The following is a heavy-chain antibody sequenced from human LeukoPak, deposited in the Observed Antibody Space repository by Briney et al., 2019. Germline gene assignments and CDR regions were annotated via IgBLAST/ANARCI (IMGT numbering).Heavy chain of an antibody. Sequence: ASVKVSCKASGYTFTSYDINWVRQATGQGLEWMGWMNPNSGNTGYAQKFQGRVTMTRNTSISTAYMELSSLRSEDTAVYYCASLYYYDQIPVSRWYYYYGMDVWGQGTTVTVSS. CDR1: GYTFTSYD. J-gene: IGHJ6*02. V-gene: IGHV1-8*01. CDR3: ASLYYYDQIPVSRWYYYYGMDV. CDR2: MNPNSGNT. D-gene: IGHD3-22*01.